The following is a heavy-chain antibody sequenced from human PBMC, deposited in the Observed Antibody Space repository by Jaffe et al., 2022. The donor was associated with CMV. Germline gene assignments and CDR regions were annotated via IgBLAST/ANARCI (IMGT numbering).Heavy chain of an antibody. CDR1: GFTVSSNY. J-gene: IGHJ4*02. V-gene: IGHV3-66*04. D-gene: IGHD3-22*01. CDR2: IYSGGST. Sequence: EVQLVESGGGLVQPGGSLRLSCAASGFTVSSNYMSWVRQAPGKGLEWVSVIYSGGSTYYADSVKGRFTISRDNSKNTLYLQMNSLRAEDTAVYYCARHTGGYYYDSSGLHFDYWGQGTLVTVSS. CDR3: ARHTGGYYYDSSGLHFDY.